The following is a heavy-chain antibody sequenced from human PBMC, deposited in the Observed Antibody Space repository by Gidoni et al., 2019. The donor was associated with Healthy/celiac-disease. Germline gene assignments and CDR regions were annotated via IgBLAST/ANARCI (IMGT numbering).Heavy chain of an antibody. CDR3: AKGDSSSWAHYYGMDV. Sequence: EVQLLESGGRLVQPGGSLRLSCAASGFTFSSYAMSWVRQAPGKGLEWVSAISVMGGSTYYADSVKGRFTISRDNAKNTLYLQRNSLRAEDTAVYYCAKGDSSSWAHYYGMDVWGQGTTVTVSS. CDR1: GFTFSSYA. CDR2: ISVMGGST. V-gene: IGHV3-23*01. J-gene: IGHJ6*02. D-gene: IGHD6-13*01.